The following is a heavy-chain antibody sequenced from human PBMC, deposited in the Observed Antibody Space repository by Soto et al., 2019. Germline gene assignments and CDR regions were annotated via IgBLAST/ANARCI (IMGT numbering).Heavy chain of an antibody. CDR2: MSPNSGNT. V-gene: IGHV1-8*01. CDR3: AREVSGYETDAFDI. Sequence: ASVKVSCKASGYTFTSYDINWVRQATGQGLEWMGWMSPNSGNTGYAQKFQGRVTMTRNTSISTAYMELSSLRSEDTAVYYCAREVSGYETDAFDIWGQGTMVTVSS. CDR1: GYTFTSYD. D-gene: IGHD5-12*01. J-gene: IGHJ3*02.